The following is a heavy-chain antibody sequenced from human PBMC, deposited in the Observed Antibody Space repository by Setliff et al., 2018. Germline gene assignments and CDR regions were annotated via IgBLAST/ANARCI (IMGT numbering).Heavy chain of an antibody. CDR1: GYTFTSYY. Sequence: ASVKVSCKASGYTFTSYYMHWVRQAPGQGLEWMRIINPSGGSTSYAQKFQGRVTMTRDTSTSTVYMELSSLRSEDTAVYYCARAGNYNFWSGYPPYYYYYGMDVWGQGTTVTVSS. J-gene: IGHJ6*02. CDR3: ARAGNYNFWSGYPPYYYYYGMDV. CDR2: INPSGGST. D-gene: IGHD3-3*01. V-gene: IGHV1-46*01.